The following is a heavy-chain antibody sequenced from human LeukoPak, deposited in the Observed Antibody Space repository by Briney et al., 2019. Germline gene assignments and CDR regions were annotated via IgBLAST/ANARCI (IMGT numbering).Heavy chain of an antibody. Sequence: GESLKISCKGSGYSFTSYWIGWVRQMPGKGLEWMGIIYPGDSDTRYSPSFQGQVTISADKSISTAYLQWSSLKASDTAMYYCARRTYSGSYMGYYYGMDVWGQGTTVTVSS. J-gene: IGHJ6*02. CDR3: ARRTYSGSYMGYYYGMDV. CDR1: GYSFTSYW. V-gene: IGHV5-51*01. D-gene: IGHD1-26*01. CDR2: IYPGDSDT.